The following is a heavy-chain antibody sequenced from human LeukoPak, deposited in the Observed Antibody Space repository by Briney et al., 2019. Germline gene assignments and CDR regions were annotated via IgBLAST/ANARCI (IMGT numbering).Heavy chain of an antibody. D-gene: IGHD3-16*01. Sequence: PSETLSLTCTVSGGSISGSYWTWIRQPPGKGLEWIGQIYYKGNADYNPSLKSRVTLSVDTSKNQFSLKLTAMTAADTAVYYCAEFGVDYDMIVWGQGTTVTVS. V-gene: IGHV4-59*01. CDR1: GGSISGSY. CDR3: AEFGVDYDMIV. J-gene: IGHJ6*02. CDR2: IYYKGNA.